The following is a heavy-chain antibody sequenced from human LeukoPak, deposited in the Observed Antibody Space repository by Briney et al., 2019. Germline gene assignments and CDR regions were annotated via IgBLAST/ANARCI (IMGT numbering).Heavy chain of an antibody. CDR1: GFTFGNYA. D-gene: IGHD3-16*02. CDR3: AIGDSLGELSSSFEY. J-gene: IGHJ4*02. Sequence: GGSLRLSCAASGFTFGNYAMHWVRQAPDKGLEWVAVVSYDGSNKYYADSVKGRFTVSRDNSKNTLYLQMNSLRAEDTAVSYCAIGDSLGELSSSFEYWGQGTLVTVSS. V-gene: IGHV3-30*04. CDR2: VSYDGSNK.